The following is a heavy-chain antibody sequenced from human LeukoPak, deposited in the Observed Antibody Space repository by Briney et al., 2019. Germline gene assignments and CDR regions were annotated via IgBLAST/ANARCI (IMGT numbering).Heavy chain of an antibody. CDR3: ARDTMGATDY. V-gene: IGHV3-23*01. D-gene: IGHD1-26*01. CDR2: ISGRGDST. CDR1: GFTFSTYA. J-gene: IGHJ4*02. Sequence: PGGSLRLSCAASGFTFSTYAMSWVRQAPGKGLEWVSGISGRGDSTYYADSVKGRFTVSRDNAKNSLYLQMNSLRAEDTAVYFCARDTMGATDYWGQGTLVTVSS.